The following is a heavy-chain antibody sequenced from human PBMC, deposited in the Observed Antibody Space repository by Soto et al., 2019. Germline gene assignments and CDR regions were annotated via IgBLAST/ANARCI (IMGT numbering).Heavy chain of an antibody. CDR3: ARDHYGPGWFDP. CDR2: MNPNSGNT. V-gene: IGHV1-8*01. CDR1: GYTFTSYD. Sequence: ASVKVSCKASGYTFTSYDINWVRQATGQGLEWMGWMNPNSGNTNYADSVKGRFTISRDNAKNSLYLQMNSLRAEDTAVYYCARDHYGPGWFDPWGQGTLVTVSS. J-gene: IGHJ5*02. D-gene: IGHD3-10*01.